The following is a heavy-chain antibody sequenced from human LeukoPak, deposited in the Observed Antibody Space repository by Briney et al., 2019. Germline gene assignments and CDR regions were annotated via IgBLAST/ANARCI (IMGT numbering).Heavy chain of an antibody. CDR2: IYYTGDT. J-gene: IGHJ4*02. V-gene: IGHV4-39*01. CDR3: ARLRGYTYGNPGY. CDR1: GGSISTSSSYY. D-gene: IGHD5-18*01. Sequence: SEXLSLTCTVSGGSISTSSSYYWGGIRQPPGKGLEWIGSIYYTGDTYYNSSLKSQFNISVDTSKNQFALKLTSVTAADTALYYCARLRGYTYGNPGYWGQGSLVTVSS.